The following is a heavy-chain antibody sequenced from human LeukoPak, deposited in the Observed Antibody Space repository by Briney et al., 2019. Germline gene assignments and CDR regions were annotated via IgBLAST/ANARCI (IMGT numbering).Heavy chain of an antibody. CDR3: ARQVRTGYDILTGRGYYYMDV. CDR1: GYSFTSYW. D-gene: IGHD3-9*01. V-gene: IGHV5-51*01. J-gene: IGHJ6*03. Sequence: GESLKISCKGSGYSFTSYWIGWVRQMPGKGLEWMGIIYPGDSDTRYSTSFQGQVTISADKSISTAYLQWSSLKASDTAMYYCARQVRTGYDILTGRGYYYMDVWGKGTTVTVSS. CDR2: IYPGDSDT.